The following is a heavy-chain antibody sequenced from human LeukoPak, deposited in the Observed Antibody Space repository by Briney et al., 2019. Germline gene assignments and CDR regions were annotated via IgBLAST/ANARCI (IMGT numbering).Heavy chain of an antibody. V-gene: IGHV4-38-2*02. Sequence: SETLSLTCTVSGYSISSGYHWGWIRQPPGKGLEWIGSIYHSGSTYYNPSLKSRVTISVDTSKNQFSLKLSSVTAADTAVYYCARVAVAGSFDYWGQGTLVTVSS. D-gene: IGHD6-19*01. CDR2: IYHSGST. CDR1: GYSISSGYH. CDR3: ARVAVAGSFDY. J-gene: IGHJ4*02.